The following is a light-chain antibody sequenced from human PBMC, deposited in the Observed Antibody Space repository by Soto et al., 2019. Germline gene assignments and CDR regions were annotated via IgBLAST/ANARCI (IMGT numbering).Light chain of an antibody. J-gene: IGKJ1*01. CDR2: AAS. CDR1: QSISSY. V-gene: IGKV1-39*01. Sequence: DIRMTQSPSARSSSVGCIVTITWRASQSISSYLNWYQQKPGKAPKLLIYAASSLQSGVPSRFSGSGSGTDSTLTISSLQPEDFATYYCQQSYSTPPTFGQGTKVDI. CDR3: QQSYSTPPT.